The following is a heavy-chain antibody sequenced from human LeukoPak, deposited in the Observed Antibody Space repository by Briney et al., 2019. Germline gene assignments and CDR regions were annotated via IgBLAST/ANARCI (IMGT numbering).Heavy chain of an antibody. D-gene: IGHD6-25*01. CDR1: GYTFTDYH. Sequence: GASVKVSCKASGYTFTDYHINWVRQAIGQGLEWMGWINPNSGDRGYAQKFQGRVTITRDTSITTAYMDLSSLRSEDTAVYFCARTTSFTASGYDYWGQGTLVTVSS. J-gene: IGHJ4*02. CDR3: ARTTSFTASGYDY. V-gene: IGHV1-8*03. CDR2: INPNSGDR.